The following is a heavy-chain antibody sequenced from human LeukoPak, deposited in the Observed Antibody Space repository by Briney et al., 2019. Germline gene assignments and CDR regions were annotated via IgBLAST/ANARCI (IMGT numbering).Heavy chain of an antibody. V-gene: IGHV4-34*01. D-gene: IGHD6-13*01. CDR2: INHSGST. J-gene: IGHJ4*02. CDR3: ARVGSSRYVY. CDR1: GGSFSGYY. Sequence: PSETLSLTCAVYGGSFSGYYWSWIRQPPGKGLEWIGEINHSGSTNYNPSLKSRVTISVDMSKNQFSLKLSSVTAADTAVYYCARVGSSRYVYWGQGTLVTVSS.